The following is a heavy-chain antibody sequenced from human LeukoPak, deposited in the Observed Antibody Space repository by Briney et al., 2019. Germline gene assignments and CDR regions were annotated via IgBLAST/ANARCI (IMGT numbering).Heavy chain of an antibody. D-gene: IGHD5-12*01. CDR2: ISSGGSAI. CDR3: VSGYRNGVDY. J-gene: IGHJ4*02. CDR1: GFTFSSYE. V-gene: IGHV3-48*03. Sequence: PGGSLRLSCAVSGFTFSSYEMNWVRQPPGKGLEWVSYISSGGSAIYYADSVRGRFTISRDNARNSLYLQMNSLRIEDTAVYYCVSGYRNGVDYWGQGILVTVSS.